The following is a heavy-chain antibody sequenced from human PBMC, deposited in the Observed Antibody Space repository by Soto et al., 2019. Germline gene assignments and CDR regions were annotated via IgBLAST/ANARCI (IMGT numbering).Heavy chain of an antibody. J-gene: IGHJ4*02. Sequence: SETLSLTCAVSGGSISSGGYSWSWIRQPPGKGLEWIGYIYHSGSTYYNPSLKSRVTISVDRSKNQFSLKLSSVTAADTAVYYCARGRLQYLLRFDYWGQGTLVTVSS. D-gene: IGHD4-4*01. CDR2: IYHSGST. V-gene: IGHV4-30-2*01. CDR1: GGSISSGGYS. CDR3: ARGRLQYLLRFDY.